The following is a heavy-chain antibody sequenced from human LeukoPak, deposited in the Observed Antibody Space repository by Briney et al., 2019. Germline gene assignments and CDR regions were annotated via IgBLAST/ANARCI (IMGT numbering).Heavy chain of an antibody. CDR1: GFTFSSHW. CDR3: ARDSEYSSRFAFDI. D-gene: IGHD6-13*01. CDR2: INQDGSER. V-gene: IGHV3-7*01. J-gene: IGHJ3*02. Sequence: QAGGSLRLSCAASGFTFSSHWMTWVRQAPGKGLEWVANINQDGSERYYVDSVKGRFTISRDNAKNSLYLQMNSLRAEDTAVYYCARDSEYSSRFAFDIWGQGTMVTVSS.